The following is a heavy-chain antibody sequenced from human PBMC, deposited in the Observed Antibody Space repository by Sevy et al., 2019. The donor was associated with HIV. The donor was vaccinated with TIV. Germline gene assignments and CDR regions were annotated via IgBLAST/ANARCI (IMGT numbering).Heavy chain of an antibody. D-gene: IGHD1-26*01. Sequence: SQTLSLTCAISGDSVSSNSAAWNWIRQSPSRGLEWLGRTYYRSKWHNDYAVSVKSRISINPDTSKNQFSLQLNSVTPEDTAVYFCATGIPEWELGGHWFDPWGQGTLVTVSS. CDR3: ATGIPEWELGGHWFDP. CDR1: GDSVSSNSAA. V-gene: IGHV6-1*01. J-gene: IGHJ5*02. CDR2: TYYRSKWHN.